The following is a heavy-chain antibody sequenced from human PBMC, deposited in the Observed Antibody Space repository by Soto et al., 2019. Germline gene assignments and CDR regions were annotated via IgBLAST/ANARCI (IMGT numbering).Heavy chain of an antibody. V-gene: IGHV4-39*02. D-gene: IGHD2-2*03. CDR3: AGYRGSYMDV. Sequence: SETLSLTCTVSGGSISTRSSYWGWIRQPPGKGLEWIGSIYYIGSTYYNPSLKSRVAISIDSSKNHFSLKLNSVTTADTAVYYCAGYRGSYMDVWGKGTTVTVSS. J-gene: IGHJ6*03. CDR1: GGSISTRSSY. CDR2: IYYIGST.